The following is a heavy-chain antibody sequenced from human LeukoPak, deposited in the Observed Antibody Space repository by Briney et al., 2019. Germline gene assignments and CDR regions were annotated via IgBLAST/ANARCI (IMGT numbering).Heavy chain of an antibody. J-gene: IGHJ4*02. CDR1: GFTFSDDY. Sequence: GGSLRLSCAASGFTFSDDYMSWIRQAPGKGLEWVSYISSSGSTIYYADSVKGGFTISRDNVNNSLYLQMKSLIAETTAVYYCARVATLDYWGQGTLVTVSS. V-gene: IGHV3-11*04. CDR3: ARVATLDY. CDR2: ISSSGSTI. D-gene: IGHD5-12*01.